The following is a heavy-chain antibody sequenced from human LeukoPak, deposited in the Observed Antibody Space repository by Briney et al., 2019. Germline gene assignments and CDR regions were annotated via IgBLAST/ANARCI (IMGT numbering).Heavy chain of an antibody. J-gene: IGHJ5*02. CDR3: AKYVSTGWFDP. Sequence: SETLSLTCTVSGGSINNYYWSWIRQPPGKGLEWIGYIYYSGSTTYNPSLKSRATISVDTSKNQFSLKLSSVTAADTALYYCAKYVSTGWFDPWGQGTLVTVSS. CDR1: GGSINNYY. D-gene: IGHD5/OR15-5a*01. CDR2: IYYSGST. V-gene: IGHV4-59*08.